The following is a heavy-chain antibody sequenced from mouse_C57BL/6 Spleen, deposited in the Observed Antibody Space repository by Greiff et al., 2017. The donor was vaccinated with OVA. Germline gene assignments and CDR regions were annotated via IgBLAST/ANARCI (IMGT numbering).Heavy chain of an antibody. CDR3: TRCGSSLDY. CDR1: GYTFTDYE. CDR2: IDPETGGT. V-gene: IGHV1-15*01. J-gene: IGHJ2*01. D-gene: IGHD1-1*01. Sequence: QVQLQQSGAELVRPGASVTLSCKASGYTFTDYEMHWVKQTPVHGLEWIGAIDPETGGTAYNQKFKGKAILTADKSSSTAYMELRSLTSEDSAVYYCTRCGSSLDYWGQGTTLTVSS.